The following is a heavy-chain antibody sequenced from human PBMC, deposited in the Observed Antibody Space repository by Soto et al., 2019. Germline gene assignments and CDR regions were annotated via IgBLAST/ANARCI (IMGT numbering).Heavy chain of an antibody. CDR1: GFTFRNYG. CDR3: AKDTYFRDSSGYYVFDY. V-gene: IGHV3-30*18. CDR2: ISYDGSNE. D-gene: IGHD3-22*01. J-gene: IGHJ4*02. Sequence: QVHLVESGGGVVQPGRSLRLSCEASGFTFRNYGTHWVRQAPGEGLEWVAHISYDGSNEHYTDSVKGRFTISRDNSKNMVVLHMNSLRPEDTAVYHCAKDTYFRDSSGYYVFDYWGQGTLVTVSS.